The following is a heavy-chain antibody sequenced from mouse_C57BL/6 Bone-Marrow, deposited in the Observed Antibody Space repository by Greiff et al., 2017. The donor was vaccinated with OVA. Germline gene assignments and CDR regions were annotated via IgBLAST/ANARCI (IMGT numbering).Heavy chain of an antibody. CDR1: GYTFTSYW. D-gene: IGHD1-1*01. Sequence: QVQLQQPGAELVKPGASVKLSCKASGYTFTSYWMHWVKQRPGQGLEWIGMIHPNSGSTNYNEKFKSKATLTVDKSSSTAYMQLSSLTSEDSAVYYCARLRAIITTDYFDCWGQGTTLTVSS. V-gene: IGHV1-64*01. CDR3: ARLRAIITTDYFDC. CDR2: IHPNSGST. J-gene: IGHJ2*01.